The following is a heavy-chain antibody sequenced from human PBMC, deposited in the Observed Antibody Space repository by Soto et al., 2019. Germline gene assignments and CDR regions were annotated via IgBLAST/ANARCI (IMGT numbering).Heavy chain of an antibody. J-gene: IGHJ3*02. CDR2: INGNSGGT. CDR1: GYTFTDYY. Sequence: ASVKVSCKASGYTFTDYYIHWVRQAPGQGLECMGWINGNSGGTDYAQKFQGRVTFTRDTSMSTAYMELTSLRSDDTAVYFCARAPVGDMSSFDIWGQGTMVTVSS. D-gene: IGHD3-16*01. V-gene: IGHV1-2*02. CDR3: ARAPVGDMSSFDI.